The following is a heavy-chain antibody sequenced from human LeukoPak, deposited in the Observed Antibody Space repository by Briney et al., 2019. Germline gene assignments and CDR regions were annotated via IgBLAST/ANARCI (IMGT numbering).Heavy chain of an antibody. D-gene: IGHD2-15*01. CDR3: ARAVHCSGGSCYFDY. V-gene: IGHV4-4*07. J-gene: IGHJ4*02. CDR2: IYTSGST. Sequence: KPSETLSLTCTVSGGSISSYSWSWIRQPAGKGLEWIGRIYTSGSTKYNPFLTSRVTMSVDTSKNQFSLKLRSVTAADTAVYYCARAVHCSGGSCYFDYWGQGTLVTVSS. CDR1: GGSISSYS.